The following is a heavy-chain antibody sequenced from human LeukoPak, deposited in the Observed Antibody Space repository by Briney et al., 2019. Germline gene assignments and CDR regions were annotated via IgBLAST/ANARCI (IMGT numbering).Heavy chain of an antibody. CDR3: ARGFVTYYFDY. Sequence: SETPSLTCAVYGGSFSGYYWSWIRQPPGKGLEWIGEINHSGSTNYNPSLKSRVTISVDTSKNQFSLKLSSVTAADTAVYYCARGFVTYYFDYWGQGTLVTVSS. CDR1: GGSFSGYY. CDR2: INHSGST. D-gene: IGHD6-6*01. J-gene: IGHJ4*02. V-gene: IGHV4-34*01.